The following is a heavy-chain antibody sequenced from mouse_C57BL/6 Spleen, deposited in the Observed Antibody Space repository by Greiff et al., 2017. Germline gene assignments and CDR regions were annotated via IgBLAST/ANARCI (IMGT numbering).Heavy chain of an antibody. J-gene: IGHJ3*01. CDR1: GYSITSGYY. V-gene: IGHV3-6*01. Sequence: EVQLKQSGPGLVKPSQSLSLTCSVTGYSITSGYYWNCLRHFPGNKLEWMGYRSYDGSNNYNPCLKNRISITRDTSKNQFFLKLNSVTTEDTATYYCERDYDYDSGGFAYWGQGTLVTVSA. D-gene: IGHD2-4*01. CDR3: ERDYDYDSGGFAY. CDR2: RSYDGSN.